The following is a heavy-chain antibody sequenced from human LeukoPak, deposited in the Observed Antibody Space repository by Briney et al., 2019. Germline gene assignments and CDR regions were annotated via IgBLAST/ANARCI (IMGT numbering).Heavy chain of an antibody. CDR3: ARDRYGSYSDY. CDR2: IYYSGTT. J-gene: IGHJ4*02. CDR1: GGSIIINNFY. Sequence: KPSETLSLTCTVSGGSIIINNFYWAWIRQPPGNGLEWIGSIYYSGTTYYNPSLKSRVAISVDMSKNQFSLKLSSVTAADTAVYFCARDRYGSYSDYWGQGTLVTVSS. V-gene: IGHV4-39*07. D-gene: IGHD3-16*02.